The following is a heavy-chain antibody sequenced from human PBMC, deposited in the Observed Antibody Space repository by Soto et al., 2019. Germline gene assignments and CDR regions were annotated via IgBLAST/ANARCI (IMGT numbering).Heavy chain of an antibody. Sequence: QVQLQESGPGLVKPSQTLSLTCTVSGGSISSGGYYWSWIRQHPGKGLEWIGYIYYSGSTYYNPXLKSRVTISVXXSXNRXSLKLSSVTAADTAVYYCARVGVSIAVAGTDWFDPWGQGTLVTVSS. J-gene: IGHJ5*02. D-gene: IGHD6-19*01. CDR3: ARVGVSIAVAGTDWFDP. CDR1: GGSISSGGYY. CDR2: IYYSGST. V-gene: IGHV4-31*03.